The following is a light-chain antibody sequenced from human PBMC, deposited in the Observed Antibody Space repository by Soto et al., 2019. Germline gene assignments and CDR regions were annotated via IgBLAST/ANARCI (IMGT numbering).Light chain of an antibody. CDR2: AVS. Sequence: EIQLTQSPSFLSASAGDRVTITCRASQGISSYFAWYQQKPGKAPKLLIYAVSTLPSGVPSRFSGSASGTVFILTSSSQPHEDVATYYCQQHNRPRLTFGGGTKVEIK. V-gene: IGKV1-9*01. CDR3: QQHNRPRLT. J-gene: IGKJ4*02. CDR1: QGISSY.